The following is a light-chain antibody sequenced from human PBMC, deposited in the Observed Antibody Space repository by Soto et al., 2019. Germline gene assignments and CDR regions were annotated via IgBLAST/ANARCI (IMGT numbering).Light chain of an antibody. CDR1: QSVSSSY. J-gene: IGKJ2*01. CDR3: QQYGGSPSYT. Sequence: EIVLTQSPGTLSLSPGERATLSCRASQSVSSSYLAWNQQKPGQAPRLLIYGASSRATGIPDRFSGSGSGTDFTLTISRLEPEDFAVYYCQQYGGSPSYTFGQGTKLEIK. CDR2: GAS. V-gene: IGKV3-20*01.